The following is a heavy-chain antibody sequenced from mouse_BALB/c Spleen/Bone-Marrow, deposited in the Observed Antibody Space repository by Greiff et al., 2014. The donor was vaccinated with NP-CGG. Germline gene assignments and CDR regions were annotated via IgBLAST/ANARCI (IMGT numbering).Heavy chain of an antibody. CDR2: IYPSDNYT. D-gene: IGHD2-3*01. CDR1: GYTFISYW. J-gene: IGHJ2*01. CDR3: TRTYEYFDY. Sequence: QVQLQQSGAELVRPGASVKLSCKTSGYTFISYWINWVKQRPGQGLEWIGNIYPSDNYTNYNQKFKDKATLTVDISSTTAYMQLSSPTSEDSAVYYCTRTYEYFDYWGQGTTLTVSS. V-gene: IGHV1-69*02.